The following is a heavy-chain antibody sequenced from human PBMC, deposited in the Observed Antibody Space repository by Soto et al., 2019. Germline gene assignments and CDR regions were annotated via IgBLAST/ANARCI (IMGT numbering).Heavy chain of an antibody. CDR3: ARDRHYCSGGSCYSDYYYYGMDV. CDR2: INPNSGGT. CDR1: GYTFTGYY. D-gene: IGHD2-15*01. V-gene: IGHV1-2*04. Sequence: ASVKVSCKASGYTFTGYYMHWVRQAPGQGLEWMGWINPNSGGTNYAQKFQGWVTMTRDTSISTAYMELSRLRSDDTAVYYCARDRHYCSGGSCYSDYYYYGMDVWGQGTTVTVSS. J-gene: IGHJ6*02.